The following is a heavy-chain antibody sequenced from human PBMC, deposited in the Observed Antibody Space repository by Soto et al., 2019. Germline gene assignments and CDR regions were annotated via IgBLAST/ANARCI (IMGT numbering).Heavy chain of an antibody. CDR3: ARRAHSGDSGPEYYYSMDD. V-gene: IGHV3-30-3*01. CDR1: GFTLSSYA. D-gene: IGHD5-12*01. J-gene: IGHJ6*02. CDR2: ISYDGSNK. Sequence: PGGSMRLSCAASGFTLSSYAMHWVRQAPGTRLEWLATISYDGSNKYYADSVKGRFTIPRDTSNNTRNLQMYSLRAEYTPIYYSARRAHSGDSGPEYYYSMDDVYQGATDTISS.